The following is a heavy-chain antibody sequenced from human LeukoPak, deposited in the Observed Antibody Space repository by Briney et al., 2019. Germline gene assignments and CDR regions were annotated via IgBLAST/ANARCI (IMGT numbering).Heavy chain of an antibody. D-gene: IGHD3/OR15-3a*01. Sequence: GGSLRLSCAAFGFTFSDHYMDWVRQAPGKGLEWVGRTRNKANSYTTEYAASVKGRFTISRDDSKNSLYLQMNSLKTEDTAMYYCARVRTDYYFDYWGRGTLVTVSS. V-gene: IGHV3-72*01. CDR2: TRNKANSYTT. CDR3: ARVRTDYYFDY. CDR1: GFTFSDHY. J-gene: IGHJ4*02.